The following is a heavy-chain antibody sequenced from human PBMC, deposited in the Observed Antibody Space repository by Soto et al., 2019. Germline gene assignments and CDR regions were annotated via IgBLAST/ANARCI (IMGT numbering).Heavy chain of an antibody. V-gene: IGHV3-7*03. Sequence: GGSLRLSCAASGFTFSTYWMSWVRQPPGKGLEWVANIKVDGSEKYYGDSVKGRFTISRDNAENSLYLQMNSLRADDTAVYYCARGYSTSPNWFDPWGQGTLVTVSS. D-gene: IGHD2-2*01. CDR3: ARGYSTSPNWFDP. CDR1: GFTFSTYW. J-gene: IGHJ5*02. CDR2: IKVDGSEK.